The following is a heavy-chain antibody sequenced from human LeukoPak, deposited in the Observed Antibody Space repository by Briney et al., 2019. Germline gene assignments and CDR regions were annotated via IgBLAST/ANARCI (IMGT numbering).Heavy chain of an antibody. CDR1: GGSISSYY. J-gene: IGHJ6*02. Sequence: SETLSLTCTVSGGSISSYYWSWVRQPPGKGLEWIGYIYYSGSTNYNPSLKSRVTISVDTSKNQFSLKLSSVTAADTAVYYCARDRERYFDWLPTFDYYGMDVWGQGTTVTVSS. CDR2: IYYSGST. D-gene: IGHD3-9*01. CDR3: ARDRERYFDWLPTFDYYGMDV. V-gene: IGHV4-59*01.